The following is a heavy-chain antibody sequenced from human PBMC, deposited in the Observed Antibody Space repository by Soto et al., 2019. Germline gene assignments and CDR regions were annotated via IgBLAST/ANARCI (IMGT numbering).Heavy chain of an antibody. V-gene: IGHV3-23*01. D-gene: IGHD6-19*01. CDR2: TSGSGGST. CDR1: GFTFSSYA. CDR3: AKDRKPPWLVLGGFDY. J-gene: IGHJ4*02. Sequence: EVQLLESGGGLAQPGGSLRLSCAASGFTFSSYAMSWVRQAPGKGLEWVSTTSGSGGSTYYADSVKGRFTISRDNSKNTLYLQMNSLRAEDTAVYYCAKDRKPPWLVLGGFDYWGQGTLVTVSS.